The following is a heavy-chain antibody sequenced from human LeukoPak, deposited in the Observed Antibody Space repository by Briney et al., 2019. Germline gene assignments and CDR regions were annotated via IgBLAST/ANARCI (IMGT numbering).Heavy chain of an antibody. J-gene: IGHJ4*02. CDR1: GGSISSYY. V-gene: IGHV4-59*08. CDR2: IYYSGST. CDR3: ARGARAGYNLEPFDY. D-gene: IGHD5-24*01. Sequence: AETLSLTCTVSGGSISSYYWSWIRQPPGKGLEWIGYIYYSGSTKYNPSLKSRVTISVDTSKNQFSVKLSSVTAADTAVYYCARGARAGYNLEPFDYWGQGTVDPVSS.